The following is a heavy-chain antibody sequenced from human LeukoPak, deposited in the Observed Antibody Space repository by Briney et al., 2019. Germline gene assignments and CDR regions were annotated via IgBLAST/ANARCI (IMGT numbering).Heavy chain of an antibody. J-gene: IGHJ4*02. CDR1: GFTFSSYA. D-gene: IGHD2-21*02. CDR2: ISGSGGTT. Sequence: GGSLRLSCAASGFTFSSYAMTWVRQAPGKGLEWVSVISGSGGTTYYADSVKGRFTISRDYSKNTLYLQMNSLRAEDTAVYYCAKAPLVVVTAKNYYFDYWGQGTLVTVSS. V-gene: IGHV3-23*01. CDR3: AKAPLVVVTAKNYYFDY.